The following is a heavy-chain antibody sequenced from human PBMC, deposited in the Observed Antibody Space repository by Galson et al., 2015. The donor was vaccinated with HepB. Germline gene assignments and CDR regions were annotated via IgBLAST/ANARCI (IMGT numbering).Heavy chain of an antibody. CDR3: ATAGTMVRGVLGY. V-gene: IGHV4-31*03. J-gene: IGHJ4*02. CDR2: IYYSGST. CDR1: GGSISSGGYY. D-gene: IGHD3-10*01. Sequence: TLSLTCTVSGGSISSGGYYWSWIRQHPGKGLEWIGYIYYSGSTYYNPSLKSRVTISVDTSKNEFSLKLSSVTAAATAVYYCATAGTMVRGVLGYWGQGTLVTVSS.